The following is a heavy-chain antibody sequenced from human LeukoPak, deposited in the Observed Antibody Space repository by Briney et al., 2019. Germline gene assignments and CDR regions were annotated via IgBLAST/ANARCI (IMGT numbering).Heavy chain of an antibody. D-gene: IGHD6-13*01. CDR3: ARGYSTSWTYYFDY. J-gene: IGHJ4*02. CDR2: IYSAST. CDR1: DGGITGYY. Sequence: PSETLSFTCSVSDGGITGYYWGWIRQPPGKGLEWIGHIYSASTNYNPSLKSRVTMSLDTSKNHFSLRPNSVTAADTAVYYCARGYSTSWTYYFDYWGQGPLVTVSS. V-gene: IGHV4-59*01.